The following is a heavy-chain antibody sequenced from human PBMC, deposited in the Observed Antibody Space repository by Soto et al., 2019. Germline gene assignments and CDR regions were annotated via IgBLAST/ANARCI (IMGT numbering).Heavy chain of an antibody. Sequence: ASVKVSCKASGYSFRNYGISWVRQAPGQGLEWVGWIGAYNGDTNSAQKFQGRVTMTTDTSTSTAYMELGSLRSDDTAVYYWARGGSGLLYFVDFDFWGQGTPVTVSS. CDR3: ARGGSGLLYFVDFDF. J-gene: IGHJ4*02. CDR2: IGAYNGDT. D-gene: IGHD3-9*01. CDR1: GYSFRNYG. V-gene: IGHV1-18*01.